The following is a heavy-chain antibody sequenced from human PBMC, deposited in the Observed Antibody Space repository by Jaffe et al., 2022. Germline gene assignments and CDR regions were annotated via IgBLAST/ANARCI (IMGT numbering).Heavy chain of an antibody. V-gene: IGHV3-30*02. Sequence: QVQLVESGGGVVQPGGSLRLSCAASGFTFSSYGMHWVRQAPGKGLEWVAFIRYDGSNKYYADSVKGRFTISRDNSKNTLYLQMNSLRAEDTAVYYCAKDPYGSGSYSRFDYWGQGTLVTVSS. CDR3: AKDPYGSGSYSRFDY. J-gene: IGHJ4*02. CDR1: GFTFSSYG. CDR2: IRYDGSNK. D-gene: IGHD3-10*01.